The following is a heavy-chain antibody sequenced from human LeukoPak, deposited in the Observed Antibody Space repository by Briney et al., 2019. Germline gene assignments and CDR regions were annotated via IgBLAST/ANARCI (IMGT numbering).Heavy chain of an antibody. CDR1: GFTFSSYA. CDR2: ISYDGSNK. Sequence: GRSLRLSCAASGFTFSSYAMHWVRQAPGKGLEWVAVISYDGSNKYYADSVKGRFTISRDNSKNTLYLQMNSLRAEDTAAYYCARFNWGPIDYWGQGTLVTVSS. CDR3: ARFNWGPIDY. J-gene: IGHJ4*02. D-gene: IGHD7-27*01. V-gene: IGHV3-30-3*01.